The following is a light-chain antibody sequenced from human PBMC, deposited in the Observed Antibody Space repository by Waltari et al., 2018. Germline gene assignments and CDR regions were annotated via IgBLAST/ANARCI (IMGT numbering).Light chain of an antibody. Sequence: QSVLTQPPSVSAAPGQRVTISSSGGRSNIGNNYVSWYRQFPGPAPKLLIYEDTERPSGIAGRFSGSKSGTSATLDITGLQAGDEADYYCGTWDSSLSGAVFGGGTHLTVL. J-gene: IGLJ7*01. CDR3: GTWDSSLSGAV. CDR1: RSNIGNNY. CDR2: EDT. V-gene: IGLV1-51*02.